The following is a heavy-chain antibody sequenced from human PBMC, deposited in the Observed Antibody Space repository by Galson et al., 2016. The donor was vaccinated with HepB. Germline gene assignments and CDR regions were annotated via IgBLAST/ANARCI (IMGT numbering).Heavy chain of an antibody. V-gene: IGHV4-31*11. CDR2: IYSSGRP. D-gene: IGHD3-16*01. CDR1: GGAYSGYH. J-gene: IGHJ5*02. CDR3: ARWVGGWFDP. Sequence: TLSLTCGVFGGAYSGYHWSWVRQHPGKGLEWIGYIYSSGRPYYNPSLKSRITISVDTPKNQVSLKLSSVTAAATAVYYCARWVGGWFDPWGQGTLVTVSS.